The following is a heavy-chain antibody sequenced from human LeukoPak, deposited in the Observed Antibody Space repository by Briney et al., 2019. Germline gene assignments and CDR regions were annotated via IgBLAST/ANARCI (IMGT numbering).Heavy chain of an antibody. V-gene: IGHV3-23*01. CDR3: AKCERTWGYDSSGYHFDY. J-gene: IGHJ4*02. CDR1: GFTFSSYA. D-gene: IGHD3-22*01. CDR2: IRGSGGST. Sequence: GGSLRLSCAASGFTFSSYAMSWVRQAPGKGLEWVSAIRGSGGSTYYADSVKGRFTISRDNSKNSLYLQMDSLRAEDTAVYYRAKCERTWGYDSSGYHFDYWGQGTLVTVSS.